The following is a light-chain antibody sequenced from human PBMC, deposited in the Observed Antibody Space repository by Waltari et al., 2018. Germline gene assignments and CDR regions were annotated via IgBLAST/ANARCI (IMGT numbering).Light chain of an antibody. V-gene: IGKV1-39*01. CDR3: QQSYKAPYT. CDR2: VGS. CDR1: KSISNY. J-gene: IGKJ2*01. Sequence: DIQMTQSPSSLPASVGDRVTIPCRASKSISNYLNWYQHKPGKAPKHLVYVGSILQSGVPSRFSGSGSGTDFTLTISSLQLEDLATYYCQQSYKAPYTFGQGTNVEIK.